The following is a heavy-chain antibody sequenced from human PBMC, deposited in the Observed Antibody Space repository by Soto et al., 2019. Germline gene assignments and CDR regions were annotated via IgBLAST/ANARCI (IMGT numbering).Heavy chain of an antibody. CDR3: AREYYDSSGYYYFGFGY. CDR2: IWFDGSNK. D-gene: IGHD3-22*01. J-gene: IGHJ4*02. Sequence: GGSLRLSCAASGFIFSSYGMHWVRQAPGKGLEWVAVIWFDGSNKFYADSVKGRFTISRDNSKNTLYLQMNSLRAEDTAVYYCAREYYDSSGYYYFGFGYWGQGTLVTVSS. V-gene: IGHV3-33*01. CDR1: GFIFSSYG.